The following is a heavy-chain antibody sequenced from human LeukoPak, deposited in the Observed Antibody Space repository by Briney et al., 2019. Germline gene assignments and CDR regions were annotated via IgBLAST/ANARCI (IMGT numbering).Heavy chain of an antibody. CDR3: AREGIFTENAFDM. CDR2: IYTSGST. CDR1: GGSISSYY. J-gene: IGHJ3*02. V-gene: IGHV4-4*07. D-gene: IGHD3-3*02. Sequence: SQTLSLTCTVSGGSISSYYWNWIRQPAGKGLEWIGRIYTSGSTNYNPSLKSRLTMLVDTSKNQFSLNLSSVTAADTAMYYCAREGIFTENAFDMWGQGTMVTVSS.